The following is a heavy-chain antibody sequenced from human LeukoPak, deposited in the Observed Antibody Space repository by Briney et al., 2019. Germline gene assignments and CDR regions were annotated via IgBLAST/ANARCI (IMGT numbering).Heavy chain of an antibody. Sequence: PSETLSLTCTVSGGSIISGSYYWSWIRQPAGTGLEWIGRIYTSGSTNYNPSLKSRVTISVDTSKNQFSLKLSSVTAADTAVYYCARVARGSSTSNLPFLYYYMDVWGKGTTVTVSS. J-gene: IGHJ6*03. CDR1: GGSIISGSYY. CDR2: IYTSGST. V-gene: IGHV4-61*02. D-gene: IGHD2-2*01. CDR3: ARVARGSSTSNLPFLYYYMDV.